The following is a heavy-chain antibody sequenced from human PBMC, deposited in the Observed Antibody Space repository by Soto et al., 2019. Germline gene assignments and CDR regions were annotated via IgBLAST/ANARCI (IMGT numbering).Heavy chain of an antibody. J-gene: IGHJ6*01. CDR2: INPNSGGT. CDR1: GYTFTGYY. Sequence: ASVKVSCKASGYTFTGYYMHLVRQAPGQGLEWMGWINPNSGGTNYAQKFQGWVTITRGTSASTAYMELSSLRSEDTAVYYCARDPGYYGSAALYYYGMDAWGQGTTVTVSS. CDR3: ARDPGYYGSAALYYYGMDA. V-gene: IGHV1-2*04. D-gene: IGHD3-10*01.